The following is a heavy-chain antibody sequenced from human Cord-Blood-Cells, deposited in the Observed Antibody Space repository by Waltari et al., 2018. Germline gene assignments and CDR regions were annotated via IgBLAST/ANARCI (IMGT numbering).Heavy chain of an antibody. V-gene: IGHV4-34*01. CDR2: INHSGST. CDR1: GGSFSGYY. D-gene: IGHD3-10*01. CDR3: ARPGEEGTNWYFDL. Sequence: QVQLQQWGAGLLKPSETLSLTCAVYGGSFSGYYWSWIRQPPGKGLEWIGEINHSGSTNYNPSLKSRVTLSVDTSKNQFSLKLSSVTAADTAVYYCARPGEEGTNWYFDLWGRGTLVTVSS. J-gene: IGHJ2*01.